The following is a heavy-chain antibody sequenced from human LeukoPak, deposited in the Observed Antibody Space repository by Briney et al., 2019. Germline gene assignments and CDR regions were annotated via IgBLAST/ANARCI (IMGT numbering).Heavy chain of an antibody. Sequence: GGSLRLSCAASGFTFSSYEMNWVRQAPGKGLGWVSYISSSGSTIYYADSVKGRFTISRDNAKNSLYLQMNSLRAEDTAVYYCARSADYLHDAFDIWGQGTMVTVSS. V-gene: IGHV3-48*03. D-gene: IGHD4-11*01. CDR3: ARSADYLHDAFDI. J-gene: IGHJ3*02. CDR2: ISSSGSTI. CDR1: GFTFSSYE.